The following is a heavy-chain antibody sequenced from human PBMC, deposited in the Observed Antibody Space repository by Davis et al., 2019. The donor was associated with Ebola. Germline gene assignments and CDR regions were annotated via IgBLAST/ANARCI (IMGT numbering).Heavy chain of an antibody. V-gene: IGHV1-3*01. D-gene: IGHD6-13*01. J-gene: IGHJ4*02. Sequence: ASVKVSCKASGYRFTNYAMHWVRQAPGQRLEWMGWINAANGNTKYSQNFQGRVTFSRDTSASTVYMEVGRLKSEDTAVYYCAREAMAAAGYDFWGQGTLVTVFS. CDR2: INAANGNT. CDR3: AREAMAAAGYDF. CDR1: GYRFTNYA.